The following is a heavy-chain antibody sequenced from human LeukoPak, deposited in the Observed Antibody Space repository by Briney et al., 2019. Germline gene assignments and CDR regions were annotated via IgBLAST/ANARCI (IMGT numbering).Heavy chain of an antibody. CDR1: GFTFSNYA. V-gene: IGHV3-23*01. CDR2: ISGSGGST. Sequence: GGSLRLSCEASGFTFSNYAMSWVRQAPGKGLEWVSAISGSGGSTYYADSVKGRFTISRDNSKNTLYLQMNSLRAEDTAVYYCAKGAYSGSYYSPPFFDYWGQGTLVTVSS. D-gene: IGHD1-26*01. CDR3: AKGAYSGSYYSPPFFDY. J-gene: IGHJ4*02.